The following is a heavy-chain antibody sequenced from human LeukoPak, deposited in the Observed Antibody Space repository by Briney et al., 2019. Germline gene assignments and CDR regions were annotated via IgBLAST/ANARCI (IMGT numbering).Heavy chain of an antibody. CDR2: ISYDGSNK. CDR3: AKDGTIFGVVIPLDY. J-gene: IGHJ4*02. V-gene: IGHV3-30*18. D-gene: IGHD3-3*01. CDR1: GFTFSSYG. Sequence: GGSLRLSCAASGFTFSSYGMHWVRQAPGKGLEWVAVISYDGSNKYYADSVKGRFTISRDNSKNTLYLQMHSLRAEDTAVYYCAKDGTIFGVVIPLDYWGQGTLVTVSS.